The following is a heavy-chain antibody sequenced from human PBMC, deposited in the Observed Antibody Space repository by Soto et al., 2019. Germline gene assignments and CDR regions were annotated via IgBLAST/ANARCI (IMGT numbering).Heavy chain of an antibody. CDR2: ISYDGSNK. V-gene: IGHV3-30*18. Sequence: GGSLRLSCAASGFTFSSYVMHWVRQAPGKGLEWVAVISYDGSNKYYADSVKGRFTISRDNSKNTLYLQMNSLRAEDTAVYYCAKDREGYFDYWGQGTLVTGSS. J-gene: IGHJ4*02. CDR3: AKDREGYFDY. CDR1: GFTFSSYV.